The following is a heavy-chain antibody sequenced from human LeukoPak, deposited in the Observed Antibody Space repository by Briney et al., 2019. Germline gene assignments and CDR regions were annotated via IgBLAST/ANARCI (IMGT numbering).Heavy chain of an antibody. V-gene: IGHV4-30-2*01. Sequence: SQTLSLTCAVSGGSISSGGYSWSWIRQPPGKGLEWIGYIYHSGSTYYNPSLKSRVTISVDRSKNQFSLKLSSVTAADMAVYYCARVPLIAAAGSWFDPWGQGTLVTVSS. CDR3: ARVPLIAAAGSWFDP. D-gene: IGHD6-13*01. CDR2: IYHSGST. CDR1: GGSISSGGYS. J-gene: IGHJ5*02.